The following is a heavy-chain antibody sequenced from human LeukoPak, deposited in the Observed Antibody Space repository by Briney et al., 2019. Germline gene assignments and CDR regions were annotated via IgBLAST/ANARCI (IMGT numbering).Heavy chain of an antibody. CDR3: ATYYTIFDPFDY. D-gene: IGHD3-3*01. V-gene: IGHV4-38-2*02. CDR2: IYHSGST. J-gene: IGHJ4*02. Sequence: SETLSLTCTVSGYSISSGYYWGWIRQPPGKGLEWIGSIYHSGSTHFNPSLKSRVTISVDTSKNQFSLKLSSVTAADTAVYYCATYYTIFDPFDYWGQGTLVAVSS. CDR1: GYSISSGYY.